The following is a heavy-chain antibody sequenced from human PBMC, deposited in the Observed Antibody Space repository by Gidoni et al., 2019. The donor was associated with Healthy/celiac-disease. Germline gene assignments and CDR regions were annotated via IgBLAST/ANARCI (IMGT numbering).Heavy chain of an antibody. CDR1: GFTFSSYS. Sequence: EGPLVESGGGLVKTGGSLRLSCAASGFTFSSYSMNWVRQAPGKGLEWVSSISSSSSYIYYADSVKGRFTISRDNAKNSLYLQMNSLRAEDTAVYYCATRWNPGAFDIWGQGTMVTFSS. CDR3: ATRWNPGAFDI. V-gene: IGHV3-21*01. CDR2: ISSSSSYI. D-gene: IGHD1-1*01. J-gene: IGHJ3*02.